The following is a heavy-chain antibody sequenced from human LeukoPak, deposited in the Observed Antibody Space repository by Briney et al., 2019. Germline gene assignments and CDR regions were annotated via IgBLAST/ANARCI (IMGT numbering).Heavy chain of an antibody. J-gene: IGHJ5*02. CDR1: GYSFTKFW. V-gene: IGHV5-51*01. D-gene: IGHD3-10*01. Sequence: GESLKISCKGSGYSFTKFWIGWVRQMPGKGLEWMGIIYPGDYDTRYSPSFQGQVTISVDKSINTAYLQWSSLKASDTAMYFCARQNTWFGVFGWFDPWGQGTLVTVSS. CDR3: ARQNTWFGVFGWFDP. CDR2: IYPGDYDT.